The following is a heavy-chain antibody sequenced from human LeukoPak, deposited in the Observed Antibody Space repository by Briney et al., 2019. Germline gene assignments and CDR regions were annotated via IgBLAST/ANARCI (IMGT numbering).Heavy chain of an antibody. D-gene: IGHD2-2*01. CDR2: IYTSRST. CDR1: GGSISSYY. V-gene: IGHV4-4*07. Sequence: SETLSLTCTVSGGSISSYYWSWIRQPAGKELEWIGRIYTSRSTNYNPSLKSRVTMSLDTPKNQFSLKLSSVIAADTAIYYCARSPGAPYFYYYMDVWGKGTTVTVSS. J-gene: IGHJ6*03. CDR3: ARSPGAPYFYYYMDV.